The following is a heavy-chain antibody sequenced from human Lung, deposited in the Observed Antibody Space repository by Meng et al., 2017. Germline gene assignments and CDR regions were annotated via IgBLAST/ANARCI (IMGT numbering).Heavy chain of an antibody. CDR1: GGSISSSNYY. CDR2: IYNSGST. V-gene: IGHV4-30-4*01. J-gene: IGHJ2*01. Sequence: QGPRQESGPGLGKPSQTLSLTSTVSGGSISSSNYYWSWIRQPPGKGLEWSGHIYNSGSTYYNPSLKSRITISVDTSKNQFSLKLSSVTAADTAVYYCARGQKGYFDLWGRGTLVTVSS. CDR3: ARGQKGYFDL.